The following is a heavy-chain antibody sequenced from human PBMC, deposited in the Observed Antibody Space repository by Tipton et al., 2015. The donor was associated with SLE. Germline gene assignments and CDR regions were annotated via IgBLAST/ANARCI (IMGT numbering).Heavy chain of an antibody. J-gene: IGHJ6*03. CDR1: GGSISSGSYY. CDR2: IYTSGST. CDR3: ARDYCSSTSCPSHYYYMDV. Sequence: LRLSCTVSGGSISSGSYYWSWIRQPAGKGLEWIGRIYTSGSTNYNPSLKSRVTISVDTSKNQFSLKLSSVTAADTAVYYCARDYCSSTSCPSHYYYMDVWGKGTTVTISS. V-gene: IGHV4-61*02. D-gene: IGHD2-2*01.